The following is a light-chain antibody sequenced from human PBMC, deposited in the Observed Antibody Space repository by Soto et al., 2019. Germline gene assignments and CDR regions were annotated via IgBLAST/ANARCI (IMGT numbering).Light chain of an antibody. CDR1: QDISDW. V-gene: IGKV1-5*03. J-gene: IGKJ2*01. CDR2: RAS. Sequence: DIQMTQSPSTLSASVGARVTITCRASQDISDWLAWYQQKPGKAPNLLIYRASHLEAGVPSRFSGSGSGTEFTLTISSLQPDDYETYFCQQYNSYSGYTFGQGTKVE. CDR3: QQYNSYSGYT.